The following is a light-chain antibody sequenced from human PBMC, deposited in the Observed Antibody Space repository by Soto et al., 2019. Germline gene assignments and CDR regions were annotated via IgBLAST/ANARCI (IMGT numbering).Light chain of an antibody. J-gene: IGLJ2*01. CDR1: SGGIASNY. CDR3: QSYDSSFVL. Sequence: LTQPHSVSESPGETVTISCTRTSGGIASNYVQWYQQRPGSAPTIVIYERNQRPSGVPDRFSGSTDGSSNSASLTISGLQTEDEADYYCQSYDSSFVLFGGGTKVTVL. CDR2: ERN. V-gene: IGLV6-57*04.